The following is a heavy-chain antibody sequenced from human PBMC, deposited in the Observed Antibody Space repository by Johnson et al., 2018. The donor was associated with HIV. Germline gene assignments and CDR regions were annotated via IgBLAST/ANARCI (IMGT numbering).Heavy chain of an antibody. V-gene: IGHV3-30*04. CDR3: ARAERSSSGVDAFDI. Sequence: VQLVESGGGVVQPGRSLRLSCAASGFTFSSYAMHWVRQAPGKGLEWVAVISYDGSNKYFAVSVTGRFTISRDNSKNTLYLQMNSLRAEDTAVYYCARAERSSSGVDAFDIWGQGTMVTVSS. D-gene: IGHD6-6*01. CDR2: ISYDGSNK. J-gene: IGHJ3*02. CDR1: GFTFSSYA.